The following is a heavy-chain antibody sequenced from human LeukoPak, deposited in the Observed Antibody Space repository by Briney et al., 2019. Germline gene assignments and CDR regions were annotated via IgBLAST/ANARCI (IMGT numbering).Heavy chain of an antibody. CDR3: ATEGYCSSTSCSSYGMDV. J-gene: IGHJ6*02. D-gene: IGHD2-2*01. CDR1: GYTLTELS. CDR2: FDPEDGET. Sequence: ASVKVSCKVSGYTLTELSIHWVRQAPGKGLEWMGGFDPEDGETIYAQKFQGRVTMTEDTSTDTAYMELSSLRSEDTAVYYCATEGYCSSTSCSSYGMDVWGQGTTVTVSS. V-gene: IGHV1-24*01.